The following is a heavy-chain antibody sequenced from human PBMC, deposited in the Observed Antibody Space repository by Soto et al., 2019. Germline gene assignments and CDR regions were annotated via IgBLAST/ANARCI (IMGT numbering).Heavy chain of an antibody. V-gene: IGHV3-21*01. J-gene: IGHJ5*02. CDR2: ISSSSSYI. Sequence: GGSLRLSCAASGFTFISYSMNWVRQAPGKGLEWVSSISSSSSYIYYADSVKGRFTISRDNAKNSLYLQMNSLRAEDTAVYYCARDRGAVAVGWFDPWGQGTLVTVSS. CDR1: GFTFISYS. D-gene: IGHD6-19*01. CDR3: ARDRGAVAVGWFDP.